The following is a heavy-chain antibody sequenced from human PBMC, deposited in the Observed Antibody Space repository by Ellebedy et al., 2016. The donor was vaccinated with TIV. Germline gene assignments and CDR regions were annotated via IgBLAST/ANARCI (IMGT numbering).Heavy chain of an antibody. CDR3: ARRKVTTPRADAYFDY. CDR1: GGSISSSSYY. D-gene: IGHD3-3*01. J-gene: IGHJ4*02. CDR2: IYYSGNT. Sequence: SETLSLTXTVSGGSISSSSYYWGWIRQPPGKGLEWIGSIYYSGNTYYNPSLKSRVTISIDTSKNQFSLRLSSVTAADTAIYRCARRKVTTPRADAYFDYWGQGILVTVSS. V-gene: IGHV4-39*01.